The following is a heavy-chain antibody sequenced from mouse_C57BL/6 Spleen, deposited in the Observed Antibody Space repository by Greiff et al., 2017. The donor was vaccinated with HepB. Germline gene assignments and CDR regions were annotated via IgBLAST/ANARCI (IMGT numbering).Heavy chain of an antibody. Sequence: EVKLVESGGDLVKPGGSLKLSCAASGFTFSSYGMSWVRQTPDKRLEWVATISSGGSYTYYPDSVKGRFTISRDNAKNTLYLQMSSLKSEDTAMYYCARQGVDGYYYAMDYWGQGTSVTVSS. V-gene: IGHV5-6*01. CDR2: ISSGGSYT. CDR3: ARQGVDGYYYAMDY. CDR1: GFTFSSYG. J-gene: IGHJ4*01. D-gene: IGHD2-3*01.